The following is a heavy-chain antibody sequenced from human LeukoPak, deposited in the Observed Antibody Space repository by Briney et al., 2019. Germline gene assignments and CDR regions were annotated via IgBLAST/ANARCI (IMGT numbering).Heavy chain of an antibody. V-gene: IGHV4-4*07. CDR1: GGSISSDY. J-gene: IGHJ5*02. CDR2: IYTSGST. Sequence: PSETLCLTCTVSGGSISSDYWSWVRQPAGRGLEWIGRIYTSGSTNYNPSLKSRVTMSVDTSKNQFSLKLSSVTAADTAVYYCARDHLSARYNWFDPWGQGTPVTVSS. CDR3: ARDHLSARYNWFDP.